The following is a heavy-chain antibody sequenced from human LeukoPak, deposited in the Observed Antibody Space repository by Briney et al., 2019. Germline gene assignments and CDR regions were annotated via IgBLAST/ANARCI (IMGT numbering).Heavy chain of an antibody. J-gene: IGHJ4*02. Sequence: GGSLRLSCAASGFTFSSYAMSWVRQAPGKGLEWVSAISGSGGSTYYADSVKGRFTISRDNSKNTLYLQMNSLRAEDTAVYYCAKETRSGYDSPSPTNALDYWGQGTLATVSS. D-gene: IGHD5-12*01. CDR3: AKETRSGYDSPSPTNALDY. CDR2: ISGSGGST. V-gene: IGHV3-23*01. CDR1: GFTFSSYA.